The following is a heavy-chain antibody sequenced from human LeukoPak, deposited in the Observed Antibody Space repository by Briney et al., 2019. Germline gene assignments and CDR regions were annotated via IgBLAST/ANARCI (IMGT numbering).Heavy chain of an antibody. CDR2: IYHSGST. CDR3: ARGSSGYVNY. Sequence: SETLSLTCAVSGGSISSGGYSWSWIRQPPGKGLEWIGYIYHSGSTYYNPSLKSRVTMSVDRSKNQFSLKLSSVTAADTAMYYCARGSSGYVNYWGQGTLVTVSS. CDR1: GGSISSGGYS. D-gene: IGHD5-12*01. V-gene: IGHV4-30-2*01. J-gene: IGHJ4*02.